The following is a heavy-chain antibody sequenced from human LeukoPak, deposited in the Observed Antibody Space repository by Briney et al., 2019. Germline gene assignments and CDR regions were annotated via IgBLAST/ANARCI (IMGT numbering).Heavy chain of an antibody. CDR3: ARESTFRLLRNVSDI. V-gene: IGHV1-46*01. J-gene: IGHJ3*02. Sequence: ASVKVSCKAFGYTFTIFHIHWVRQAPGQGLEWMGMINPSDGSTNYAQKFQGRVTMTSDMSTSTVAMDLSSLRSDDTAVYYCARESTFRLLRNVSDIWGQGTMVTVSS. D-gene: IGHD5-12*01. CDR2: INPSDGST. CDR1: GYTFTIFH.